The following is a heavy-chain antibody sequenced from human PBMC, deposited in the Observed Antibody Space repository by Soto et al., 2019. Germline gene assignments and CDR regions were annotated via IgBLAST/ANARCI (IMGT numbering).Heavy chain of an antibody. CDR3: TYYYDSSGYYPRPYYYGMDV. CDR1: GFTFSSYW. CDR2: INSDGSST. V-gene: IGHV3-74*01. Sequence: PGGSLRLSCAASGFTFSSYWMHWVRQAPGKGLVWVSRINSDGSSTSYADSVKGRFTISRDNAKNTLYLQMNSLRAEDTAVYYCTYYYDSSGYYPRPYYYGMDVWGQGTTVTVSS. J-gene: IGHJ6*02. D-gene: IGHD3-22*01.